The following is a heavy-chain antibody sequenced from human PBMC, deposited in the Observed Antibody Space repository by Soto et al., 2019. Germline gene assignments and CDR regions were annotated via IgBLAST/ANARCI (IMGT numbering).Heavy chain of an antibody. CDR1: GGSISSYY. CDR3: ARDASSGYYDAFDI. Sequence: SETLSLTCTVSGGSISSYYWSWIRQPPGKGLEWIGYIYYSGSTNYNPSLKSRVTISVDTSKNQFSLKLSSVTAADTAVYYCARDASSGYYDAFDIWGQGTMVTVSS. J-gene: IGHJ3*02. CDR2: IYYSGST. V-gene: IGHV4-59*01. D-gene: IGHD3-22*01.